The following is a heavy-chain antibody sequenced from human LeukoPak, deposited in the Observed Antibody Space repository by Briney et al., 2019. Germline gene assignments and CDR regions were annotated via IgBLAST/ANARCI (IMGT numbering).Heavy chain of an antibody. Sequence: ASVKVSCKASGYTFTSYGISWVRQAPGQGLEWMGWISAYNGNTNYAQKFQGRVTLTTDAPTSTAYMELTSLRSDDTAVYYCARTNSGYVIYWGQGTLVTVSS. CDR3: ARTNSGYVIY. V-gene: IGHV1-18*01. D-gene: IGHD5-12*01. CDR1: GYTFTSYG. CDR2: ISAYNGNT. J-gene: IGHJ4*02.